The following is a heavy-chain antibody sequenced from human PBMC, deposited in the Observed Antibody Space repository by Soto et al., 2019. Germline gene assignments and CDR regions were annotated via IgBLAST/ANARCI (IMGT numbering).Heavy chain of an antibody. CDR1: GGSIAGYY. J-gene: IGHJ5*02. CDR2: IHYSGRS. CDR3: ARHSYYGKPLRYGP. V-gene: IGHV4-59*08. D-gene: IGHD3-3*01. Sequence: QVQLQESGPGLVQPSETLSLTCTVSGGSIAGYYWRWVGQPPAKGPEWIGNIHYSGRSNYNPSLKSRDTISVDTTKNQFSLRLSSVTAGETAVYSCARHSYYGKPLRYGPCGQGTLLAVS.